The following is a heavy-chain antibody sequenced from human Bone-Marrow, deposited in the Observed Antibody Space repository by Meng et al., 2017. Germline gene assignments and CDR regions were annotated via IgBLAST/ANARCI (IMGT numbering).Heavy chain of an antibody. Sequence: SVKVSCKASGGTFSSYTISWVRQAPGQGLEWMGRIIPILGIANYAQKFQGRVTITADKSTSTAYMELSSLRSEDTAVYYRAREPPPYSSGRRWGQGTLVTVSS. CDR1: GGTFSSYT. V-gene: IGHV1-69*04. CDR3: AREPPPYSSGRR. D-gene: IGHD6-19*01. J-gene: IGHJ4*02. CDR2: IIPILGIA.